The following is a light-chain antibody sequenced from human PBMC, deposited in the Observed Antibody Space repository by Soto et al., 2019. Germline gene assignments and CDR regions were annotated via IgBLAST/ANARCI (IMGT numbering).Light chain of an antibody. V-gene: IGKV3-20*01. CDR1: QSVSSSY. J-gene: IGKJ2*01. CDR2: GAS. Sequence: EIVLTQSPGTLSLSPGERATLSCRASQSVSSSYLAWYQQKPGQAPRLLIYGASSRATGIPDRFSGSGSGTDLVLTISRLEPEDFAVYSCQQYCSSSYTFGQETKLEIK. CDR3: QQYCSSSYT.